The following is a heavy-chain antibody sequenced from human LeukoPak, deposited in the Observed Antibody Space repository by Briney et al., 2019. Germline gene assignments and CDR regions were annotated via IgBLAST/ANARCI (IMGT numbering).Heavy chain of an antibody. Sequence: GESLKISCKGSGYSFTSDWIGWVRQMPGKGLEWMGIIYPGDSDTRYSPSFQGQVTISADKSISTAYLQWSSLKASDTAMYYCARLGDLYGDYGIHDYWGQGTLVTVSS. CDR3: ARLGDLYGDYGIHDY. CDR2: IYPGDSDT. V-gene: IGHV5-51*01. CDR1: GYSFTSDW. J-gene: IGHJ4*02. D-gene: IGHD4-17*01.